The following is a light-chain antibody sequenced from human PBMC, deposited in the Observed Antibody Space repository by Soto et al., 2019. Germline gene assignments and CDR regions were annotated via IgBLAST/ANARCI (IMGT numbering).Light chain of an antibody. V-gene: IGKV1-39*01. CDR1: QTISSS. Sequence: DIHMTQSPSSLSASVGDRVTIACRASQTISSSLNWYQQKPGKAPNLLIYAASSLQSGVPSRFSGSGSGTDFTLTISSLQPEDFATYYCQQSYSTPETFGQGTKVDIK. CDR3: QQSYSTPET. J-gene: IGKJ1*01. CDR2: AAS.